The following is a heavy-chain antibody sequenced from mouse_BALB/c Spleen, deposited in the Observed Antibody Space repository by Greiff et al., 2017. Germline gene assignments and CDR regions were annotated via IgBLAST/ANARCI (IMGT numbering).Heavy chain of an antibody. CDR2: ISSGGSYT. Sequence: EVMLVESGGGLVKPGGSLKLSCAASGFTFSSYAMSWVRQTPEKRLEWVATISSGGSYTYYPDSVKGRFTISRDHAKNTLYLQMSSLRSEDTAMYYCARHWDDYDEDYYAMDYWGQGTSVTVSS. CDR1: GFTFSSYA. J-gene: IGHJ4*01. CDR3: ARHWDDYDEDYYAMDY. V-gene: IGHV5-9-3*01. D-gene: IGHD2-4*01.